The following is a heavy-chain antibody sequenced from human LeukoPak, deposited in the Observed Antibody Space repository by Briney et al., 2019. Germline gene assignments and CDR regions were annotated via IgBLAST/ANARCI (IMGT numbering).Heavy chain of an antibody. Sequence: GGPLRLSCAASGFTFSSCAMSWARQAPGKGLEGVTTLRASGCSAYDADSVKVRFTISRDDSKHTLYLQMTSLRAEDTAVYYCAKDIIPFIAMVRGVLYAAFDIWGQGTMVTVSS. CDR1: GFTFSSCA. J-gene: IGHJ3*02. D-gene: IGHD3-10*01. CDR2: LRASGCSA. V-gene: IGHV3-23*01. CDR3: AKDIIPFIAMVRGVLYAAFDI.